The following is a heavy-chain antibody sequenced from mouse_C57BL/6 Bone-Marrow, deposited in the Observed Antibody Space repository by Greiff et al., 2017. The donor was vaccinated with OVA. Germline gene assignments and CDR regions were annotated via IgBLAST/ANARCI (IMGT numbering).Heavy chain of an antibody. D-gene: IGHD3-1*01. Sequence: QVQLQQPGAELVMPGASVKLSCKASGYTFTSYWMHWVKQRPGQGLEWIGEIDPSDSYTNYNQKFKGKSTLTADKSSSTAYMQLSSLTSEDSAVYYCARTAADDAMDYWGQGTSVTVSS. J-gene: IGHJ4*01. CDR1: GYTFTSYW. V-gene: IGHV1-69*01. CDR3: ARTAADDAMDY. CDR2: IDPSDSYT.